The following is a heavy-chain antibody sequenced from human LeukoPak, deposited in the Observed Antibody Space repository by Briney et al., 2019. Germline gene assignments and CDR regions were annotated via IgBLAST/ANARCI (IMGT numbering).Heavy chain of an antibody. CDR1: GYTFTSYY. Sequence: ASVKVSCKASGYTFTSYYMHWVRQAPGQGLEWMGWINPNSGGTNYAQKFQGRVTTTRDTSISTAYMELSRLRSDDTAVYYCARGPGGRPTFQHWGQGTLVTVSS. V-gene: IGHV1-2*02. J-gene: IGHJ1*01. CDR2: INPNSGGT. D-gene: IGHD3-16*01. CDR3: ARGPGGRPTFQH.